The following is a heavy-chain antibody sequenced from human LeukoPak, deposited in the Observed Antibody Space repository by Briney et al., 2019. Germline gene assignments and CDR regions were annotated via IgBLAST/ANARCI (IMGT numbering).Heavy chain of an antibody. D-gene: IGHD3-22*01. J-gene: IGHJ4*02. CDR1: GFTFSSYG. V-gene: IGHV3-53*01. CDR3: ARGCYYERSGYCPFDY. Sequence: GGSLRLSCAASGFTFSSYGMNWVRQAPGKGLEWVSIIYSGGGTYYADSVKGRFTISRDNSKNTLYLQMNSLRADDTAVYYCARGCYYERSGYCPFDYWGPGTLVTVSS. CDR2: IYSGGGT.